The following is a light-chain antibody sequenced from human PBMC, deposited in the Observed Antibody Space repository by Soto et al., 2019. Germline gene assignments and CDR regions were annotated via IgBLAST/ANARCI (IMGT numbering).Light chain of an antibody. CDR2: GAS. J-gene: IGKJ2*01. V-gene: IGKV3-15*01. CDR3: QQYNKWPYP. CDR1: QSVSSN. Sequence: EMVMTQSPATLSVSPGERATLSCRANQSVSSNLAWYQQKPGQAPRLLIYGASTRATGIPARFSGSGSGAEFTLTISGLQSEDFAVYYCQQYNKWPYPFGQGTNQEIK.